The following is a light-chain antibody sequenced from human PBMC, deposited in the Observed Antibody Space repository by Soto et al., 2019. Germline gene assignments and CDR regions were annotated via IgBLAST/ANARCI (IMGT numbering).Light chain of an antibody. Sequence: EIVLTQSPGTLSLSPGERANLSCRASQSVSSSYLACYQQKPGQAPRLLIYGASSRATGIPDRFSGSGSGKDFTLTISRLEPEDFAVYYCQHYGSLVLTFGGGTKVEIK. J-gene: IGKJ4*01. V-gene: IGKV3-20*01. CDR3: QHYGSLVLT. CDR2: GAS. CDR1: QSVSSSY.